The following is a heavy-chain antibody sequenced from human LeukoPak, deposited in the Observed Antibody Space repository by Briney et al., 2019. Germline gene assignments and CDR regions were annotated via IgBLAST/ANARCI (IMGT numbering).Heavy chain of an antibody. CDR3: ARNLPYGDSSDY. CDR2: INQDGSEK. CDR1: GFTFSTYW. D-gene: IGHD4-17*01. Sequence: PGGSLRLSCAASGFTFSTYWMTWVRQAPGKGLEWVANINQDGSEKYYVDSVKGRFTISRDNAKNSLYLQMNSLRVEDTAVYYSARNLPYGDSSDYWGQGTLVTVSS. V-gene: IGHV3-7*01. J-gene: IGHJ4*02.